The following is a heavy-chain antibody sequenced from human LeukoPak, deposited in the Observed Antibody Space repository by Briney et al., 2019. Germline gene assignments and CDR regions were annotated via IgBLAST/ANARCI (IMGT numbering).Heavy chain of an antibody. CDR3: AKAAVAGLDY. Sequence: GRSLRLSCAASGFTFDDYAMHGVRQAPGKGLEWVSGISWNSGSIGYADSVKGRFTISRDNAKNSLYLQMNSLRAEDTALYYCAKAAVAGLDYWGQGTLVTVSS. D-gene: IGHD6-19*01. V-gene: IGHV3-9*01. CDR2: ISWNSGSI. CDR1: GFTFDDYA. J-gene: IGHJ4*02.